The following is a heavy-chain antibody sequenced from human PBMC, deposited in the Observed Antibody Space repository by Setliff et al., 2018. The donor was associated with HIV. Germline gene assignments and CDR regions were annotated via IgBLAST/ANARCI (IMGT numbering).Heavy chain of an antibody. V-gene: IGHV4-4*07. D-gene: IGHD2-21*02. CDR2: THASGTT. CDR1: GGSISGDF. J-gene: IGHJ4*02. CDR3: ARQTATGTSATFDS. Sequence: PSETLSLTCTVSGGSISGDFWAWIRQPAGEGLEWIGRTHASGTTQCEPSFKNRCSMSIDTSKNQFSLKLSSVTAADTAVYYCARQTATGTSATFDSWGQGSLVTVSS.